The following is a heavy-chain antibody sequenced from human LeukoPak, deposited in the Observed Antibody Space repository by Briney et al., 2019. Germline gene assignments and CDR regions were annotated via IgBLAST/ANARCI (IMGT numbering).Heavy chain of an antibody. CDR3: ARARGDLSLDY. J-gene: IGHJ4*02. D-gene: IGHD2-21*02. Sequence: SETLSLTCAVYIESFSGYYWTWIRQPPGKGLEWIGETTHSGSTKYNPSLKSRVTISVDTSKNQFSLKLSSLIAADTAVYYCARARGDLSLDYWGRGTPVTVSS. V-gene: IGHV4-34*01. CDR1: IESFSGYY. CDR2: TTHSGST.